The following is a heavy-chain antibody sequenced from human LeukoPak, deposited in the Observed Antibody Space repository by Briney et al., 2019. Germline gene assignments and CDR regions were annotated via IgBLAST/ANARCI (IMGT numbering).Heavy chain of an antibody. D-gene: IGHD2-2*01. V-gene: IGHV1-8*01. CDR3: ARAPFCSSTGCFYWFDP. CDR1: GYAFTSYD. J-gene: IGHJ5*02. Sequence: ASVKVSCKASGYAFTSYDINWVRQATGQGLEWMGWMRPNSGNTGYAQKFQGRVTMTRNTSISTAYMELSSLRSEDTAVYYCARAPFCSSTGCFYWFDPWGQGTLVTVSS. CDR2: MRPNSGNT.